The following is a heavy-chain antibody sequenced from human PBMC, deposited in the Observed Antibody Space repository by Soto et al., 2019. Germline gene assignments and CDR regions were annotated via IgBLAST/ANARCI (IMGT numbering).Heavy chain of an antibody. CDR3: ARTCGGRGYFDS. V-gene: IGHV4-31*03. Sequence: SETLSLTCSVSGGSITTGICYWGWIRQNAGEGLEWIGNIFHSGRSHFNPSFKSRSQLFVDTSKNQFSLRLDSVTAADTALYRCARTCGGRGYFDSWGRGIRVTVSS. CDR2: IFHSGRS. CDR1: GGSITTGICY. D-gene: IGHD2-21*01. J-gene: IGHJ4*02.